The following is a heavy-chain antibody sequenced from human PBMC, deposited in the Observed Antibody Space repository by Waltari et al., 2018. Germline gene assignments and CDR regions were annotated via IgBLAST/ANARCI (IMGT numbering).Heavy chain of an antibody. D-gene: IGHD2-21*02. CDR2: ISSSTTTI. CDR1: GFHFSSDS. V-gene: IGHV3-48*01. Sequence: EVQLVESGGGLIQPGGSLRLSCAASGFHFSSDSLNWVRQAPGKGLEWLSYISSSTTTIYYADSVKGRFTISRDKAKSSLYLQMNNLRVEDTALYYCTRGLQFAFDFWGQGTMVSVSS. J-gene: IGHJ3*01. CDR3: TRGLQFAFDF.